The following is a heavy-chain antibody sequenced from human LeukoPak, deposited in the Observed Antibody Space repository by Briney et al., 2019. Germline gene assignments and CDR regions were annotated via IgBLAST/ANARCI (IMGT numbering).Heavy chain of an antibody. V-gene: IGHV1-69*05. CDR2: IIPIFGTA. J-gene: IGHJ4*02. CDR3: AREVDFWSADMCD. Sequence: SVKVSCKASGGTFSSYAISWVRQAPGQGLEWMGRIIPIFGTANYAQKFQGRVTITTDESTSTAYMELSSPRSEDTAVYYCAREVDFWSADMCDWGQGTLVTVSS. D-gene: IGHD3-3*01. CDR1: GGTFSSYA.